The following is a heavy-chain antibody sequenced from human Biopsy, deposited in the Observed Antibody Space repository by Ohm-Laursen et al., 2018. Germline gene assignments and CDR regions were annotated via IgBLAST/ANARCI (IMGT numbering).Heavy chain of an antibody. CDR3: ARRGSGGRSFDY. Sequence: GTLSLTWTVSGDSINSSYWSWIRQAPGKGLEWIGLISNSGNTNYNPSLKSRVTISADTSKNQFSLKLGSVTVADTAVFYCARRGSGGRSFDYWGQGALVTVSS. V-gene: IGHV4-59*08. CDR1: GDSINSSY. D-gene: IGHD2-15*01. J-gene: IGHJ4*02. CDR2: ISNSGNT.